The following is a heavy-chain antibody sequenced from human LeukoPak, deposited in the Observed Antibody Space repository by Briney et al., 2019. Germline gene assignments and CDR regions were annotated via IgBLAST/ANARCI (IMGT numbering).Heavy chain of an antibody. CDR1: GGSFSGYY. CDR2: INHSGST. Sequence: SETLSLTCAVYGGSFSGYYWSWIRQPPGEGLEWIGEINHSGSTNYNPSLKSRVTISVDTSKNQFSLKLSSVTAADTAVYYCARDRTRWCSSTSCYYYYGMDVWGKGTTVTVSS. V-gene: IGHV4-34*01. D-gene: IGHD2-2*01. J-gene: IGHJ6*04. CDR3: ARDRTRWCSSTSCYYYYGMDV.